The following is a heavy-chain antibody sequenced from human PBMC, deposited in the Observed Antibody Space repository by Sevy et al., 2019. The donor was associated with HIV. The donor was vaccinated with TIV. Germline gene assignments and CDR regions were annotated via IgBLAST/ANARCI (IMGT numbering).Heavy chain of an antibody. D-gene: IGHD2-2*01. J-gene: IGHJ4*02. CDR3: TRDRHFDQLAAWDY. CDR1: GFTFSSYA. V-gene: IGHV3-30-3*01. CDR2: ISYDASNK. Sequence: GGSLRLSCAASGFTFSSYAMHWVRQAPGKGLEWVAVISYDASNKYYADSVKGRFTISRDNSKNTRYLQMNSLRAEDTAVYYCTRDRHFDQLAAWDYWGQGTLVTVSS.